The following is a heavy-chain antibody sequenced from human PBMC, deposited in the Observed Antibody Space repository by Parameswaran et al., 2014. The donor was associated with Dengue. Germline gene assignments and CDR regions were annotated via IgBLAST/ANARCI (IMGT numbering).Heavy chain of an antibody. CDR2: INHSGST. CDR3: ARVKSRSHPYYYYYYGMDV. Sequence: WIRQPPGKGLEWIGEINHSGSTNYNPSLKSRVTISVDTSKNQFSLKLSSVTAADTAVYYCARVKSRSHPYYYYYYGMDVWGQGTTVTVSS. V-gene: IGHV4-34*01. J-gene: IGHJ6*02.